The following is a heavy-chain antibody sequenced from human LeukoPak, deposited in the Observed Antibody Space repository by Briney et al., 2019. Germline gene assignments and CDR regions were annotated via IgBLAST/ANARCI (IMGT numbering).Heavy chain of an antibody. CDR3: ANGRSWSLFDY. Sequence: GGSLRLSCAGSGFTFSSYWMSWVRQAPGKGLEWVSAISGSGGSTYYADSVKGRFTISRDNSKNTLYLQMNSLRAEDTAVYYCANGRSWSLFDYWGQGTLVTVSS. CDR1: GFTFSSYW. CDR2: ISGSGGST. V-gene: IGHV3-23*01. J-gene: IGHJ4*02. D-gene: IGHD6-13*01.